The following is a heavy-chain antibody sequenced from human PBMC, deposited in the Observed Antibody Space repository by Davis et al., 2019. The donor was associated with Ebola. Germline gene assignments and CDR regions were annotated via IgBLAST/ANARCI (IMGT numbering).Heavy chain of an antibody. CDR2: IKQDGSEK. CDR3: ARDRGDPHYDFWSGYPPAEYFQH. CDR1: GFTFSSYA. Sequence: PGGSLRLSCAASGFTFSSYAMSWVRQAPGKGLEWVANIKQDGSEKYYVDSVKCRFTISRDNAKNSLYLQMNSLRAEDTAVYYCARDRGDPHYDFWSGYPPAEYFQHWGQGTLVTVSS. V-gene: IGHV3-7*03. J-gene: IGHJ1*01. D-gene: IGHD3-3*01.